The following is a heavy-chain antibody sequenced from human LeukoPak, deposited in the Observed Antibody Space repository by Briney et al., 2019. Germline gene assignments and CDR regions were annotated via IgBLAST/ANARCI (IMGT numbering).Heavy chain of an antibody. D-gene: IGHD6-6*01. Sequence: SETLSLTCTVSGGSIRSYYWSWVRQPPAKGLEGIGYIYYSGGITNYNPSLKSRVTISVDTSKNQFSLKLSSVTAADTAVYYCVREVAARAFDIWGQGTMVTVSS. CDR3: VREVAARAFDI. J-gene: IGHJ3*02. CDR1: GGSIRSYY. CDR2: IYYSGGIT. V-gene: IGHV4-59*01.